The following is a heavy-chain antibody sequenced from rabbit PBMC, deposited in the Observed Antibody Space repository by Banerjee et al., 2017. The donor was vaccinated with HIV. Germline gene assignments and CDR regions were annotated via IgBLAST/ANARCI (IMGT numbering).Heavy chain of an antibody. CDR1: GFSLSSSYW. V-gene: IGHV1S45*01. CDR2: IYNGDGNT. D-gene: IGHD6-1*01. CDR3: ARNIDNTKTAYVL. Sequence: QEQLVESGGGLVQPEGSLELFCKASGFSLSSSYWIWWVRQAPGKRPEWIACIYNGDGNTYYASWAKGRFTISKTSSTTVTLQMTSLTGADTATYFCARNIDNTKTAYVLWGPGTLVTVS. J-gene: IGHJ4*01.